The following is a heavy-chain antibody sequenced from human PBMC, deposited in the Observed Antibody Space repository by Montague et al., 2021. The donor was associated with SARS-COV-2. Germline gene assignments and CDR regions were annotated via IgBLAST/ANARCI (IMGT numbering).Heavy chain of an antibody. D-gene: IGHD4-23*01. Sequence: VKPTQTLTLTCTFSGISLTTREVGVGWIRQPPGEALEWLALIYGDGDKRYRPSLKSRLSITKDTSKDLVVLTITNMESVDTATYYCALIQWRNDGNADRGMYFGYGGQGTRVTVFS. CDR2: IYGDGDK. J-gene: IGHJ4*02. CDR1: GISLTTREVG. CDR3: ALIQWRNDGNADRGMYFGY. V-gene: IGHV2-5*02.